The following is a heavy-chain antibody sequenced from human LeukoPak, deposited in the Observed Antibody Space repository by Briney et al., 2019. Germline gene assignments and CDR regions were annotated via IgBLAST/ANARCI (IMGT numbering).Heavy chain of an antibody. Sequence: TSETLSLTCTVSGYSISSGYYWGWIRQPPGKGLEWIGSIYHTGSTYYNPSLKSRVTISVDTSKNQFSLKLSSVTAADTAVYYCARAGYSSSWGWFDPWGQGTLVTVSS. CDR1: GYSISSGYY. D-gene: IGHD6-13*01. J-gene: IGHJ5*02. V-gene: IGHV4-38-2*02. CDR3: ARAGYSSSWGWFDP. CDR2: IYHTGST.